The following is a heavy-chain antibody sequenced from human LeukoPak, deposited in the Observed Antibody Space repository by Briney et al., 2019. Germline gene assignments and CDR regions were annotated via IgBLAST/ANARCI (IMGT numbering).Heavy chain of an antibody. D-gene: IGHD6-19*01. CDR2: ISSSSSYI. V-gene: IGHV3-21*01. J-gene: IGHJ4*02. CDR3: ARDHSGWYYFDY. Sequence: PGGSLRLSCAASGFTFSSYSMNWVRQAPGKGLEWVSSISSSSSYIYYADSVKSRFTISRDNAKNSLYLQMNSLRAEDTAVYYCARDHSGWYYFDYWGQGTLVTVSS. CDR1: GFTFSSYS.